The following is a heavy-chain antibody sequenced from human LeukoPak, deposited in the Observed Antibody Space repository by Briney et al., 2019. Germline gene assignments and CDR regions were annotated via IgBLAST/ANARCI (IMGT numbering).Heavy chain of an antibody. V-gene: IGHV4-34*11. Sequence: SETLSLTCAVYGGSFSGYYWSWIRQPPGKGLESIGYIYYSGNTNYNPSLKGRVTISVDTSKNHFSLKLNSVTAADTAVYYCARLATTRSYFDYWGQGTLVTVSS. CDR3: ARLATTRSYFDY. D-gene: IGHD1-7*01. CDR1: GGSFSGYY. CDR2: IYYSGNT. J-gene: IGHJ4*02.